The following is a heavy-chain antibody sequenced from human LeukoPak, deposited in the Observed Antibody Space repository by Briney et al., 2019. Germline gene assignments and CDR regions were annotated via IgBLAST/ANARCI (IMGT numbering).Heavy chain of an antibody. CDR3: ARGGSYLSAFDI. J-gene: IGHJ3*02. CDR2: IYSGGST. D-gene: IGHD1-26*01. V-gene: IGHV3-53*01. Sequence: GGSLRLSCAASGFTVSSNYMSWVRQAPGKGLEWASIIYSGGSTFYADSVKGRFTISRDNSKNTLYLQMNSLRAEDTAVYYCARGGSYLSAFDIWGQGTMVTVSS. CDR1: GFTVSSNY.